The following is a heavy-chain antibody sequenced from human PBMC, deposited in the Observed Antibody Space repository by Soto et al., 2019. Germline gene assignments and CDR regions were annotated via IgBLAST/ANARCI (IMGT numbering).Heavy chain of an antibody. Sequence: PSETLSLTCAVSGGSISSSNWWSWVRQPPGKGLEWIGEIYHSGSTNYNPSLKSRVTISVDKSKNQFSLKLSSVTAADTAVYYCATLGYCSGGSCLNNWFDPWGQGTLVTVSS. CDR3: ATLGYCSGGSCLNNWFDP. D-gene: IGHD2-15*01. CDR1: GGSISSSNW. CDR2: IYHSGST. V-gene: IGHV4-4*02. J-gene: IGHJ5*02.